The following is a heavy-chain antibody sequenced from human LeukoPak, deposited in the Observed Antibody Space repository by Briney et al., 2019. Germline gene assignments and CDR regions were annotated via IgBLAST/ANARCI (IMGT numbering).Heavy chain of an antibody. CDR1: GYTFTDYY. CDR2: INPDSGGT. Sequence: VASVKVSCKASGYTFTDYYMHWVRQAPGQGLEWVGWINPDSGGTNYAQNFQGRVTMTRDTSISTAYMELSRLRSDDTAVYYCARPFIETPSLGALDYWGQGTLVTVSS. CDR3: ARPFIETPSLGALDY. V-gene: IGHV1-2*02. D-gene: IGHD4-23*01. J-gene: IGHJ4*02.